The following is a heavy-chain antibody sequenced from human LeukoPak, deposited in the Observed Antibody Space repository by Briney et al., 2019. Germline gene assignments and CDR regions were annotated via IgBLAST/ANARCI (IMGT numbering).Heavy chain of an antibody. J-gene: IGHJ4*02. D-gene: IGHD3-10*02. CDR1: GFTFSDYY. V-gene: IGHV3-11*01. CDR3: ARDVRGQYYFDY. CDR2: ISSSGGTI. Sequence: GVLRLSCAASGFTFSDYYMSWIRRAPEKGLEWVSYISSSGGTIYYADSVKGRFTISRDNAKNSLYLQMNSLRAEDTAVYYCARDVRGQYYFDYWGRGTLVTVSS.